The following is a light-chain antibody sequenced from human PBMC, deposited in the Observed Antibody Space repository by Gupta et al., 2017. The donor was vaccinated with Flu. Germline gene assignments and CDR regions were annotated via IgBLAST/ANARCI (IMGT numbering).Light chain of an antibody. CDR3: CSYAGPINNVV. CDR1: SSDVGTYDH. V-gene: IGLV2-23*02. Sequence: ITISCVGSSSDVGTYDHVSWYQQHPGKAPKLMIYEVTKRPSGVSDRFSGSKSGTTASLTLSGLQAEDEADYYCCSYAGPINNVVFGGGTKLTVL. CDR2: EVT. J-gene: IGLJ2*01.